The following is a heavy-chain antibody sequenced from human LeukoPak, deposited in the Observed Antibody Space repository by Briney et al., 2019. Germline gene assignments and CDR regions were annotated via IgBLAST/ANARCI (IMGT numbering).Heavy chain of an antibody. J-gene: IGHJ4*02. CDR2: IYSGGST. D-gene: IGHD6-19*01. CDR1: GFSVSSNY. Sequence: PGGSLRLSCVASGFSVSSNYMSWVRQAPGKGLEWVSVIYSGGSTYYADSVKGRFTISRDNSKNTLYLQMNSLRVEDTAVYYCAREVAVGPFDYWGQGTLVTVSS. V-gene: IGHV3-53*01. CDR3: AREVAVGPFDY.